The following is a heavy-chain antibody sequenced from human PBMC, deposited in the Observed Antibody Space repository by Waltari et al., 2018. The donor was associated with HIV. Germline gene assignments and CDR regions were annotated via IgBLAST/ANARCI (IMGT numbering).Heavy chain of an antibody. D-gene: IGHD5-18*01. Sequence: EVQLVASGGGLVQPGGSLKLSCAASGFNFSDSSIHGVRQASGKGLEWVGRIRTKANSYATAYAASVKGRFTISRDDSKNTAYLQMNSLKTEDTAVYYCTSPYGYSYESWGQGTLVTVSS. CDR1: GFNFSDSS. CDR3: TSPYGYSYES. J-gene: IGHJ4*02. CDR2: IRTKANSYAT. V-gene: IGHV3-73*02.